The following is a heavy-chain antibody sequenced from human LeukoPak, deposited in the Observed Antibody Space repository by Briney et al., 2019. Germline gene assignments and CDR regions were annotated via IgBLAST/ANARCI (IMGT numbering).Heavy chain of an antibody. Sequence: SVKVSCKASGYTFTSYDMNWVRQAPGQGLEWMGWINANSGGTNYAQKFQGRVTMTRDTSISTAYMELRRLRSDDTAVYYSARDLVDQAAVPSWYYYGIYVWGQGTTVTVSS. CDR2: INANSGGT. D-gene: IGHD6-13*01. J-gene: IGHJ6*02. CDR1: GYTFTSYD. V-gene: IGHV1-2*02. CDR3: ARDLVDQAAVPSWYYYGIYV.